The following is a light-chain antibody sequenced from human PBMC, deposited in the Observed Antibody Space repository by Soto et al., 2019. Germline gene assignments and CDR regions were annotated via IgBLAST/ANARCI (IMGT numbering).Light chain of an antibody. V-gene: IGKV3-15*01. Sequence: EIVLTQSPATLSLSPGERATLSCRASQSVGGDLAWYQQKPGQAPRLLIYGASSRAPGIPDRFSGSGSGTEFTLTISSLQSEDSAVYYCQQYENWPQLTFGGGTKVDI. J-gene: IGKJ4*01. CDR3: QQYENWPQLT. CDR2: GAS. CDR1: QSVGGD.